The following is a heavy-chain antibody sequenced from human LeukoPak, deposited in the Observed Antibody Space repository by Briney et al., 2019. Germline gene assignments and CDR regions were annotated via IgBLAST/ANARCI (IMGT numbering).Heavy chain of an antibody. V-gene: IGHV4-59*01. CDR3: ARDLVYCSGGSCPPHYYYYGMDV. CDR1: GGSISSYY. Sequence: PSETLSLTCTVSGGSISSYYGSWIRQPPGKGLEWIGYIYYSGSTNYNPSLKSRVTISVATSKNQFSLKLSPVTAADTAVYHCARDLVYCSGGSCPPHYYYYGMDVWGQGTTVTVSS. J-gene: IGHJ6*02. CDR2: IYYSGST. D-gene: IGHD2-15*01.